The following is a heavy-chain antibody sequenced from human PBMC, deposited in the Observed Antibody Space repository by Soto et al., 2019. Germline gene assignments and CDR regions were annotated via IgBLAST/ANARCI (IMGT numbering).Heavy chain of an antibody. CDR3: ARYFRGSGRYFFDY. V-gene: IGHV3-7*03. J-gene: IGHJ4*02. Sequence: GGSLRLSCVSSGFTFSSSFMGWVRQAPGKGLEWVANINQDGGGTYYVDSVQGRFTISRDNAKDSLFLQLNSLRGEDTAVYYCARYFRGSGRYFFDYWGQGTLVTVSS. D-gene: IGHD6-19*01. CDR2: INQDGGGT. CDR1: GFTFSSSF.